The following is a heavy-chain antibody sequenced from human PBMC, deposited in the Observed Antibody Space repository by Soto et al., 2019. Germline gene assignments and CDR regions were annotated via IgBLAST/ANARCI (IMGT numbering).Heavy chain of an antibody. D-gene: IGHD2-21*02. CDR2: IWYDGSNK. J-gene: IGHJ4*02. CDR1: GFTFSSYG. CDR3: ARDTAGGYCGGDCYSGPGDY. Sequence: QVQLVESGGGVVQPGRSLRLSCAASGFTFSSYGMHWVRQAPGKGLEWVAVIWYDGSNKYYVDSVKGRFTISRDNSKNTLYLQMNSLRAEDTAVYYCARDTAGGYCGGDCYSGPGDYWGQGTLVTVSS. V-gene: IGHV3-33*01.